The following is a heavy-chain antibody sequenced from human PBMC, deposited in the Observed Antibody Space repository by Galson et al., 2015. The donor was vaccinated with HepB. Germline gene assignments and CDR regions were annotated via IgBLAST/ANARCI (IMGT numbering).Heavy chain of an antibody. CDR2: IYSGGST. CDR1: GFTVSNEY. V-gene: IGHV3-53*01. J-gene: IGHJ4*02. CDR3: VRDVGGNPVGIDY. Sequence: SLRLSCAASGFTVSNEYMSWVRQAPGKGLEWVSVIYSGGSTYYGDSVKGRFTISRDKSKNTLYLHMNSLKAEDTAVYYCVRDVGGNPVGIDYWGQGTPVTVSS. D-gene: IGHD4-23*01.